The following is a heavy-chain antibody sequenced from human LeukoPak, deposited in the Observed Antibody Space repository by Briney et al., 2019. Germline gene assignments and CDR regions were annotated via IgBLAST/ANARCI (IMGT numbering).Heavy chain of an antibody. V-gene: IGHV3-7*01. CDR3: ARELEAAGTWGIDH. CDR2: IVEDGSET. Sequence: GGSLRLSCATSGFTFSSYWMTWVRQAPGKGLEWVASIVEDGSETYYLDSVKSRFTFSRDNAKNSLYLQMNSLRGEDTAVYYCARELEAAGTWGIDHWGQGNGLSVSS. J-gene: IGHJ4*02. CDR1: GFTFSSYW. D-gene: IGHD6-13*01.